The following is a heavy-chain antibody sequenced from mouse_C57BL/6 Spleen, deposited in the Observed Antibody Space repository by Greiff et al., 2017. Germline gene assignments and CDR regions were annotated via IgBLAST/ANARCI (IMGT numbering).Heavy chain of an antibody. Sequence: VQLMESGPVLVAPSQSLSITCTVSGFSFTSYGVHWVRQPPGKGLEWLVVIWSDGSTTYNSTLKSRLSISKDNSKGQVFLKMNMLHTDDTAMDYCARPLYSNYGDYAMDYWGQGTSVTVSS. CDR3: ARPLYSNYGDYAMDY. J-gene: IGHJ4*01. CDR1: GFSFTSYG. V-gene: IGHV2-6-2*01. D-gene: IGHD2-5*01. CDR2: IWSDGST.